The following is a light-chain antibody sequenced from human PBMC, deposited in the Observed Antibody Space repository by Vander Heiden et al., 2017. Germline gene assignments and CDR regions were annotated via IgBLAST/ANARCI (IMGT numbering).Light chain of an antibody. Sequence: SYELTQTPAVSVSPGQTARITSSGDKGGDKYDCWYQHKPGQSPVLVIYQDSKRPSGIRERFSGSNSGNTATLTISGTHAMDEADYYCQAWDSSTDVVFGGGTKLTVL. V-gene: IGLV3-1*01. CDR1: KGGDKY. CDR3: QAWDSSTDVV. CDR2: QDS. J-gene: IGLJ2*01.